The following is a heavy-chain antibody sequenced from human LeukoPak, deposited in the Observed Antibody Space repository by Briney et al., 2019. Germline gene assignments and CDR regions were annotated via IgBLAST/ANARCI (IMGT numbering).Heavy chain of an antibody. V-gene: IGHV3-48*03. CDR1: GFTFSSYE. CDR2: ISTSGSTT. D-gene: IGHD2-2*01. Sequence: GGSLRLSCAGSGFTFSSYEMNWVRQAPGKGLEWISYISTSGSTTYYADSVKGRFTISRDNAKNSLYLQMNSLRGEDTAVYYCAAGSGTSSWGQGTLVNVS. J-gene: IGHJ5*02. CDR3: AAGSGTSS.